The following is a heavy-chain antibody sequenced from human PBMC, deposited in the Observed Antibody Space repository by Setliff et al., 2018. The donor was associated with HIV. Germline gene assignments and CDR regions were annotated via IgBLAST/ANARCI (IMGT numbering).Heavy chain of an antibody. D-gene: IGHD5-12*01. CDR3: ARRSGFALDY. V-gene: IGHV4-34*12. CDR1: GGSFSGYY. CDR2: IIHSGST. Sequence: NPSETLSLTCAVYGGSFSGYYRSWIRQPPGKGLEWIGEIIHSGSTNYNPSLKSRVTISVDTSKNQFSLKLSSVTAADTAVYYCARRSGFALDYWGQGTLVTVSS. J-gene: IGHJ4*02.